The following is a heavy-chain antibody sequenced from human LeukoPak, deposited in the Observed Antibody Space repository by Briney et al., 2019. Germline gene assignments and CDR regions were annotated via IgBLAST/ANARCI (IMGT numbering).Heavy chain of an antibody. V-gene: IGHV3-30-3*01. CDR3: AKGGRWLQLATIDY. CDR1: GFTFSSYA. Sequence: GGSLRLSCAASGFTFSSYAMHWVRQAPGKGLEWVAVISYDGSNKYYADSVKGRFTISRDNSKNTLYLQMNSLRAEDTAVYYCAKGGRWLQLATIDYWGQGTLVTVSS. D-gene: IGHD5-24*01. J-gene: IGHJ4*02. CDR2: ISYDGSNK.